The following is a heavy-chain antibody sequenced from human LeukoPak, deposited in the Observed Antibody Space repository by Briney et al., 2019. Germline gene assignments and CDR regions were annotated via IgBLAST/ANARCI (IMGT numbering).Heavy chain of an antibody. V-gene: IGHV4-34*01. CDR3: YGSGSFYYYYGVDV. CDR2: INHSGST. D-gene: IGHD3-10*01. CDR1: GGSFSGYY. Sequence: PSETLSLTCAVYGGSFSGYYWSWIRQPPGKGLEWIGEINHSGSTNYNPSLKSRVTISVDTSKNQFSLKLSSVTAADTAVYYCYGSGSFYYYYGVDVWGKGTTVTVSS. J-gene: IGHJ6*04.